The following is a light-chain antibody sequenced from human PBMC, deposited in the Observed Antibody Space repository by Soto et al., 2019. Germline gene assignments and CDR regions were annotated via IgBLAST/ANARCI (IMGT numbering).Light chain of an antibody. CDR3: QQYNNWPPLT. V-gene: IGKV3-15*01. CDR2: GAS. CDR1: QSVSSN. J-gene: IGKJ4*01. Sequence: ETVTTQSPVTLSVSPGERVILSCRTSQSVSSNLAWCQQKPGRAPRLLIYGASIRATGIPPRFSGSGSGTEFTLTISSLQSEDFAVYYCQQYNNWPPLTFGGGTKVEIK.